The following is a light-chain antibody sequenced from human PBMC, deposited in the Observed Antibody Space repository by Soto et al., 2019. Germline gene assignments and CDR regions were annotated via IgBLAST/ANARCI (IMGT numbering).Light chain of an antibody. J-gene: IGKJ3*01. CDR3: QQRSNWPPLFT. Sequence: EMVLTQSPATLSFSPRERATLSCRASQSVSSYLAWYQQKPGQAPRLLSYDASNRATGIPARFSASGSGTDFTLTIGSSEPEDFAVVYCQQRSNWPPLFTVGPGTQVDIK. CDR1: QSVSSY. CDR2: DAS. V-gene: IGKV3-11*01.